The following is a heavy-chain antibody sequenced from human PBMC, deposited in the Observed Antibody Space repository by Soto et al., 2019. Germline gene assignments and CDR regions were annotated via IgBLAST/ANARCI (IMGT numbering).Heavy chain of an antibody. D-gene: IGHD2-21*02. CDR3: PFKGTANPFY. V-gene: IGHV3-23*01. Sequence: VQLLESGGGLVQPGGSLRLSCATSGFTFTAYDLTWVRQAPGKGLDWVSGISPSGDTTYYADSVKGRFTISRDNSKTVLYLQMNSLRAEDTAVYYCPFKGTANPFYWGQGTLVIVSS. CDR2: ISPSGDTT. CDR1: GFTFTAYD. J-gene: IGHJ4*02.